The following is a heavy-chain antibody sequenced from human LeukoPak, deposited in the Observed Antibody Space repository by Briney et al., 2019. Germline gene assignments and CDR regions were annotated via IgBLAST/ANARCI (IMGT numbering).Heavy chain of an antibody. Sequence: ASVKVSCKASGYTFTGYYMHWVRQAPGQGLEWMGWINPNSGGTNYAQKFQGRVTTTRDTSISTAYMELSRLRSDDTAVYYCARYESVYYDFWSGYHYFDYWGQGTLVTVSS. CDR2: INPNSGGT. CDR1: GYTFTGYY. V-gene: IGHV1-2*02. J-gene: IGHJ4*02. CDR3: ARYESVYYDFWSGYHYFDY. D-gene: IGHD3-3*01.